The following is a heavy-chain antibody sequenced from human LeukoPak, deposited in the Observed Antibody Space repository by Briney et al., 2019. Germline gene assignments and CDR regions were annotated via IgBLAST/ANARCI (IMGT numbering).Heavy chain of an antibody. D-gene: IGHD2-15*01. CDR1: GFTFTTAW. CDR2: IWFDGSNK. V-gene: IGHV3-33*03. Sequence: PGGSLRLSCAASGFTFTTAWMNWVRQAPGKGLEWVAIIWFDGSNKYYADSVKGRFTISRDNSKNTLYLQMNSLRAEDTAVYFCAKVDIEVVVAATSMDVWGQGTTVTVSS. CDR3: AKVDIEVVVAATSMDV. J-gene: IGHJ6*02.